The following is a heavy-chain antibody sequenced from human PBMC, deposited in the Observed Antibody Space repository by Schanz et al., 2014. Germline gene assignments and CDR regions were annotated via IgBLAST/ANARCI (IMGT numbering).Heavy chain of an antibody. D-gene: IGHD1-26*01. CDR2: IGGSDVNT. J-gene: IGHJ4*02. CDR3: ARDRDQWDGNYLDY. V-gene: IGHV1-18*01. Sequence: QVQLVQSGGEVKTPGASVKVSCKASGYTFTRSGISWVRQAPGQGLEWMGWIGGSDVNTNFAQKLQGRVTMTTDTSTSTVYMELRSLTSDDSAVYYCARDRDQWDGNYLDYWGQGTLVTVSS. CDR1: GYTFTRSG.